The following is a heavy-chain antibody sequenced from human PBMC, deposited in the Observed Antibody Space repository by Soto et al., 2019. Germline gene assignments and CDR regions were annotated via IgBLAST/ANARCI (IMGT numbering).Heavy chain of an antibody. CDR2: INSDGGHT. J-gene: IGHJ5*01. D-gene: IGHD4-17*01. CDR1: GFTFFAYW. Sequence: EVQLVESGGGLVQPGGSRRLSCEASGFTFFAYWIHWVRHVQGKGLLGVLRINSDGGHTSYADTVRGRSTISRDSSKNTVYLQMNSLTAEDTAVYYCGKEGEYGDYADENWFDSWGQGSLVTASS. CDR3: GKEGEYGDYADENWFDS. V-gene: IGHV3-74*01.